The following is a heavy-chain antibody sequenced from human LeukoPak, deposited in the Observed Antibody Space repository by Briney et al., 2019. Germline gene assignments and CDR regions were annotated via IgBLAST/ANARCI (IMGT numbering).Heavy chain of an antibody. CDR2: ISYSGST. CDR1: GGSISGYY. CDR3: ARHGNGWSFDY. V-gene: IGHV4-59*08. Sequence: SETLSLTCTVSGGSISGYYWSWIWQPPGKGLGWIGYISYSGSTNYNPSLKSRVSISVDTSKNQFSLNLNSVTAADTAVFYCARHGNGWSFDYWGQGTLVTVSS. J-gene: IGHJ4*02. D-gene: IGHD6-19*01.